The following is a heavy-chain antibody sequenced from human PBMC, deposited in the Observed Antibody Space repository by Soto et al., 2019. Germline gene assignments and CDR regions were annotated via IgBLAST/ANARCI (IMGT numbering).Heavy chain of an antibody. CDR1: GFTFNIYA. J-gene: IGHJ1*01. V-gene: IGHV3-23*01. Sequence: GGSLRLSCAAHGFTFNIYAMSWVRQAPGKGLEWVSAISGSGGGTYYADSVEGRFTISRDNSNNTLYLQMSSLRAEDTAVYYCAKCGYDSSGRPLRYFLHWGQGTLVTRSS. CDR2: ISGSGGGT. CDR3: AKCGYDSSGRPLRYFLH. D-gene: IGHD3-22*01.